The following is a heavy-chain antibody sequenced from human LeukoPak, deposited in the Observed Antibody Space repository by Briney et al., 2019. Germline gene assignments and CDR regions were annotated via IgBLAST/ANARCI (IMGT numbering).Heavy chain of an antibody. CDR3: TREADPAFSASSSPDF. CDR1: GFGFSNFW. V-gene: IGHV3-74*01. Sequence: GGSLRLSCAASGFGFSNFWMHWVRQAPGKGLEWVSRIKTDGSITAYADSVKGRFTISRDNAKNTLYLHMNSLKGEDTATYFCTREADPAFSASSSPDFWGQGTSVTVS. J-gene: IGHJ4*02. D-gene: IGHD6-6*01. CDR2: IKTDGSIT.